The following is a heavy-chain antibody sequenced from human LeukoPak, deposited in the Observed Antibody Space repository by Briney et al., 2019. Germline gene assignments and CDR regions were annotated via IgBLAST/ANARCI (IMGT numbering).Heavy chain of an antibody. Sequence: GGSLRLSCAASGFTVSSNYMSWVRQAPGKGLEWVSIIYSGGSTYYADSVKGRFTISRDNSKNTLYLQMNSLRAEDTAVYYCARSGMVATGYYFDYWGQGTLVTVSS. CDR3: ARSGMVATGYYFDY. CDR1: GFTVSSNY. V-gene: IGHV3-66*01. CDR2: IYSGGST. D-gene: IGHD5-12*01. J-gene: IGHJ4*02.